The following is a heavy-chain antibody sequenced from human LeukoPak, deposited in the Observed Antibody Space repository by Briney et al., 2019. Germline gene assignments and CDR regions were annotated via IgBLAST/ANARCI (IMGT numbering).Heavy chain of an antibody. V-gene: IGHV3-48*03. D-gene: IGHD1-26*01. Sequence: PGGSLRLSCAPSGFTFSSYEMNWVRQAPGKGLEWVSYISGSGSTIYYADSVKGRFTISRDNAKNTLYLQMNSLRAEDTALYYCARVYSGTYYWDLDFWGQGTLVSVSS. J-gene: IGHJ4*02. CDR2: ISGSGSTI. CDR1: GFTFSSYE. CDR3: ARVYSGTYYWDLDF.